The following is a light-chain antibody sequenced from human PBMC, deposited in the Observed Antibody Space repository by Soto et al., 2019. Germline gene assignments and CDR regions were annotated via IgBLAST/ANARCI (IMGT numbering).Light chain of an antibody. V-gene: IGLV2-14*01. CDR1: SSDVGTYNY. J-gene: IGLJ3*02. CDR2: DVT. CDR3: TSFTGSTPRGV. Sequence: QSALTQPASVSGSPGQSITISCTGSSSDVGTYNYVSWYQQYPGTAPKLMIYDVTDRPSGVSDRFSGSKSGNTASLTISGLQAEDEADYYCTSFTGSTPRGVFGGGTQLTVL.